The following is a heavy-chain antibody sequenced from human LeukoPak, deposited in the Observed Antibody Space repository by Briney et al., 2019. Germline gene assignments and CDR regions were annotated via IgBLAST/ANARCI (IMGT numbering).Heavy chain of an antibody. CDR3: ARVTSGVRNNWFDP. D-gene: IGHD2-2*01. J-gene: IGHJ5*02. CDR2: IHPSSGYR. CDR1: GYTFTDYD. Sequence: ASVKVSCKTSGYTFTDYDINWVRQAPGQGLEWMGYIHPSSGYRESAQKFQGRVTMTRNVSTGTAYMELSSLTSEDTAVYYCARVTSGVRNNWFDPWGQGTLITVSS. V-gene: IGHV1-8*01.